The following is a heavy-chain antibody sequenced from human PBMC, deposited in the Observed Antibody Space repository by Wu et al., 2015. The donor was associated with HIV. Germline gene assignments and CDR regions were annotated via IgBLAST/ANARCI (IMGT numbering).Heavy chain of an antibody. Sequence: HVHLVQSGAEVKKPGASVKVSCKASGYRFTSHGISWVRQAPGQGLEWMGWISTYNCNRNYVQKFQGRVTMTTDTSTNTAYMELRGLRSDDTAIYYCARVGLAVAGLLDYWGQGTLVTVSS. D-gene: IGHD6-19*01. CDR1: GYRFTSHG. CDR2: ISTYNCNR. V-gene: IGHV1-18*01. CDR3: ARVGLAVAGLLDY. J-gene: IGHJ4*02.